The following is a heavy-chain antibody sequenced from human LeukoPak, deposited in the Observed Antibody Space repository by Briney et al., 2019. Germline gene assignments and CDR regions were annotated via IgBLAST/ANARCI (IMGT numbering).Heavy chain of an antibody. J-gene: IGHJ4*02. CDR2: IKQDGSEK. CDR3: ARVKGQWLADY. D-gene: IGHD6-19*01. CDR1: GFTFSSYW. Sequence: GGSLRLSCAASGFTFSSYWMSWVRQAPGKGLEWVANIKQDGSEKYYVDSVRGRFTISRDNAKNSLYLQMNSLRAEDTAVYYCARVKGQWLADYWGQGTLVTVSS. V-gene: IGHV3-7*03.